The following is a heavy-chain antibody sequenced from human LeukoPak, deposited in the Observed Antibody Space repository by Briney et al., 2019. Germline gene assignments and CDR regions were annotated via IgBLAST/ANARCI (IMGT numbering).Heavy chain of an antibody. D-gene: IGHD3/OR15-3a*01. CDR3: ARVAFGLYVMDV. J-gene: IGHJ6*02. CDR2: ISSDSNYI. CDR1: GFTFTTYS. V-gene: IGHV3-21*01. Sequence: GGSLRLSCAASGFTFTTYSMNWVRQAPGKGLEWVSSISSDSNYIYYADSLKGRFTISRDNARNSPYLQMISLRVEDTAVYYCARVAFGLYVMDVWGQGTAVTVSS.